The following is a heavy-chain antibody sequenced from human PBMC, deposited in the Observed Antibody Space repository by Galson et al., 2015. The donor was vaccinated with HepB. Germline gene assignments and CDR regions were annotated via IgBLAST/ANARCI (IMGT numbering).Heavy chain of an antibody. Sequence: CAISGDSVSSNSAAWNWIRQSPSRGLEWLGRTYYRSKWYNDYAVSVKSRITINPDTSKNQFSLQLNSVTPEDTAVYYCARDGSSHYGSGPSDAFDIWGQGTMVTVSS. CDR1: GDSVSSNSAA. CDR3: ARDGSSHYGSGPSDAFDI. CDR2: TYYRSKWYN. V-gene: IGHV6-1*01. J-gene: IGHJ3*02. D-gene: IGHD3-10*01.